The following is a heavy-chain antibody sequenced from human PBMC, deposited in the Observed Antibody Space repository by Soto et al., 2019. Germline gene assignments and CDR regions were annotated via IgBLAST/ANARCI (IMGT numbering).Heavy chain of an antibody. J-gene: IGHJ4*02. CDR3: ARAHPSHQLRFLEKYYFEC. D-gene: IGHD3-3*01. CDR1: GGSISSYY. Sequence: SETLSLTCTFSGGSISSYYWSWIRQPPGKGLEWIGYIYYSGSTNYNPSLKSRVTISVDTSKNQFSLKLSSVTAADTAVYYCARAHPSHQLRFLEKYYFECWGEGTLVSVSS. V-gene: IGHV4-59*01. CDR2: IYYSGST.